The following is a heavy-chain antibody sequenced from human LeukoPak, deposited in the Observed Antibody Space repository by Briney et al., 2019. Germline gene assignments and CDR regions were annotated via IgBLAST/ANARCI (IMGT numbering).Heavy chain of an antibody. CDR3: AREGSVRQLCLDY. CDR2: IWYDGSNK. CDR1: GLTFSSYG. J-gene: IGHJ4*02. Sequence: GGSLRLSCAASGLTFSSYGMHWVRQAPGKGLEWVAVIWYDGSNKYYADSVKGRFTISRDNSKNTLYLQMNSLRAEDTAVYYCAREGSVRQLCLDYWGQGTLVTVSS. V-gene: IGHV3-33*01. D-gene: IGHD2-2*01.